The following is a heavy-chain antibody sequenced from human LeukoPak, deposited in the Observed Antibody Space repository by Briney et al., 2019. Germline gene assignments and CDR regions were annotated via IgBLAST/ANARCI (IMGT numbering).Heavy chain of an antibody. Sequence: SETLSLTCAVSGGSISSGGYSWSWIRQPPGTGLEWIGYIYHSGSTYYNPSLKSRVTISVDRSKNQFSLKLSSVTAADTAVYYCARRIVVKNWFDPWVQGTLVTVSS. D-gene: IGHD2-21*01. CDR3: ARRIVVKNWFDP. CDR2: IYHSGST. CDR1: GGSISSGGYS. V-gene: IGHV4-30-2*01. J-gene: IGHJ5*02.